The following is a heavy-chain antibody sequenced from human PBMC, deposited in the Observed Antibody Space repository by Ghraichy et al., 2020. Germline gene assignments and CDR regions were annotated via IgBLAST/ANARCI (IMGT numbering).Heavy chain of an antibody. J-gene: IGHJ4*02. CDR1: GYTFTSYA. D-gene: IGHD1-26*01. V-gene: IGHV1-3*01. CDR3: ARDGIVGATTGLDY. CDR2: INAGNGNT. Sequence: ASVKVSCNASGYTFTSYAMHWVRQAPGQRLEWMGWINAGNGNTKYSQKFQGRVTITRDTSASTAYMELSSLRSEDTAVYYCARDGIVGATTGLDYWGQGTLVTVSS.